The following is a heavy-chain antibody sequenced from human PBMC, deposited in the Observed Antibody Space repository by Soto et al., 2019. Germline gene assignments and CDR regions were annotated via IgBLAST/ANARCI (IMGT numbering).Heavy chain of an antibody. V-gene: IGHV1-46*01. CDR2: INPSGGST. Sequence: ASVKVSCKASGYTFTSYYMHWVRQAPGQGLEWMGIINPSGGSTSYAQKLQGRVTMTRDTSTNTVYLKLSSLRAEDTAVYYCAKDQGTIWSGYYVCYWGQGNLVTVSS. CDR1: GYTFTSYY. CDR3: AKDQGTIWSGYYVCY. D-gene: IGHD3-3*01. J-gene: IGHJ4*02.